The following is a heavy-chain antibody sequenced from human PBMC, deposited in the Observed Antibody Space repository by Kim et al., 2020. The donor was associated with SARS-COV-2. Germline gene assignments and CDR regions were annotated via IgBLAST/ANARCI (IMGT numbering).Heavy chain of an antibody. J-gene: IGHJ4*02. Sequence: KDYAESWKGRFIGSKDNYNNTLYLQVNSLKAEDTAVYYCARDFTADYFDYWGQGTLVTVSS. CDR2: K. V-gene: IGHV3-33*01. CDR3: ARDFTADYFDY. D-gene: IGHD2-21*02.